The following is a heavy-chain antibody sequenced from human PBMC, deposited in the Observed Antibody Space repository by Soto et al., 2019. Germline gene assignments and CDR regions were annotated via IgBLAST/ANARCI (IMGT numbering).Heavy chain of an antibody. CDR2: VKQDGSEQ. D-gene: IGHD6-19*01. CDR3: VGGSGWVMDY. V-gene: IGHV3-7*03. CDR1: GFIFSSYW. Sequence: GGSLRLSCSASGFIFSSYWMTWVRHAPGKGLEWVANVKQDGSEQHYVDSVKGRFTISRDNVKNSLFLQMNSLRAEDTAVYHCVGGSGWVMDYWGQGTLVTVSS. J-gene: IGHJ4*02.